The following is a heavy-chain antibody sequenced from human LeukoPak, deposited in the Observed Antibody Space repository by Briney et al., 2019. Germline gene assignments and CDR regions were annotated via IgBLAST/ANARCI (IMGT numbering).Heavy chain of an antibody. CDR2: INSDGSST. D-gene: IGHD3-22*01. Sequence: GGSLRLYCAASGFTFSSYWMHWGRQAPGKGLVWVSRINSDGSSTSYADSVKGRFTISRDNAKNTLYLQMNSLRAEDTAVYYCARDDSYYYDSSGYWAYYFDYRGQGTLVTVSS. CDR1: GFTFSSYW. V-gene: IGHV3-74*01. J-gene: IGHJ4*02. CDR3: ARDDSYYYDSSGYWAYYFDY.